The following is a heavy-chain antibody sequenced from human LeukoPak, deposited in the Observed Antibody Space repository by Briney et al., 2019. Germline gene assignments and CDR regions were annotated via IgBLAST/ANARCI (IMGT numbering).Heavy chain of an antibody. D-gene: IGHD3-22*01. CDR2: IYSSGST. V-gene: IGHV4-39*01. J-gene: IGHJ3*02. CDR1: GASISGSGYY. Sequence: SETLSLTCAVSGASISGSGYYWGWIRQPPGKGLEWIGNIYSSGSTYYNASLQSRVTISIDTSKNQFSLRLSSVTAADTAVYYCARQNYDSSGYYYDVIAFDIWGQGTMVTVSS. CDR3: ARQNYDSSGYYYDVIAFDI.